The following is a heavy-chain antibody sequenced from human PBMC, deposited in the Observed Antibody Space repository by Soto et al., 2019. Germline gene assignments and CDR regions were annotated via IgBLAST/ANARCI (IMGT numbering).Heavy chain of an antibody. J-gene: IGHJ6*02. Sequence: APVKVSCKASGYTCTGYYMHWVRQAPGQGLEWMGIINPSGGSTSYAQKVQGRVTMTRDTSTSTVYMELSSLRSEDTAVYYCARDGGVVRGVGYYYYYYGMDVWGQGTTVTVSS. V-gene: IGHV1-46*01. CDR2: INPSGGST. D-gene: IGHD3-10*01. CDR1: GYTCTGYY. CDR3: ARDGGVVRGVGYYYYYYGMDV.